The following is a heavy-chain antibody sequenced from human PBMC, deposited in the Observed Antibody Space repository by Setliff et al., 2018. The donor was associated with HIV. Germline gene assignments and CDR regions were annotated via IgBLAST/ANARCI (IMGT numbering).Heavy chain of an antibody. CDR2: VHYSGTT. J-gene: IGHJ4*02. D-gene: IGHD2-15*01. CDR1: GGSSSSHY. V-gene: IGHV4-59*11. Sequence: SETLSLTCTVSGGSSSSHYWSWIRQPPGQGLEWIGYVHYSGTTNYTPSLKSRVTISVDAANNQFSLELRSMTAADTAVYYGARENGDCSGGACYFMLDSWGQGTRVTVSS. CDR3: ARENGDCSGGACYFMLDS.